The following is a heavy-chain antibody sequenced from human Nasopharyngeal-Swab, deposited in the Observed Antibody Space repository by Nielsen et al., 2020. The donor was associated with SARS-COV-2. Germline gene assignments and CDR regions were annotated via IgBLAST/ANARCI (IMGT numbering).Heavy chain of an antibody. CDR1: VYTFSHYY. J-gene: IGHJ4*02. CDR3: ASDYRGVIG. CDR2: MNPNSGNT. D-gene: IGHD4-11*01. V-gene: IGHV1-8*02. Sequence: ASVKVSFKSSVYTFSHYYMHWVRQATGQGLEWMGWMNPNSGNTGYAQKFQGRVTMTRNTSISTAYMELSSLRSEDTAVYYCASDYRGVIGWGQGTLVTVSS.